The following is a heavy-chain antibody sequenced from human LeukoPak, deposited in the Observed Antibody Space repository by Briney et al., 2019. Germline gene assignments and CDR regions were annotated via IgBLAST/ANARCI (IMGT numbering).Heavy chain of an antibody. V-gene: IGHV3-23*01. D-gene: IGHD2-15*01. CDR3: AKKRYCSGGSCYSHWFEP. CDR1: GLKCSNSG. J-gene: IGHJ5*02. CDR2: ISGSAGRT. Sequence: GGSLRLSCEASGLKCSNSGMSWVRQAPGKGLEWVSSISGSAGRTYYADSVKGRFTISGDNSKNTVYLQMNSLRAEDTAVYYCAKKRYCSGGSCYSHWFEPWGQGTLVTVSS.